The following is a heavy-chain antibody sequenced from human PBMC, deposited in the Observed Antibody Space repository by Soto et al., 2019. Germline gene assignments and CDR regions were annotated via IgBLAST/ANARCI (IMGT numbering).Heavy chain of an antibody. CDR3: ATDRGYYGSGSFDY. J-gene: IGHJ4*02. CDR1: GFIFSKAW. V-gene: IGHV3-15*07. CDR2: VKSKSDGGTT. D-gene: IGHD3-10*01. Sequence: EVQLVESGGGLVKPGGSLRLSCAASGFIFSKAWMNWVRQAPGKGLEWVGRVKSKSDGGTTDHAAPVKGRFTISRDDSKNTLYLQMNSLRIEDTAVYYCATDRGYYGSGSFDYWGKGPLVTVSS.